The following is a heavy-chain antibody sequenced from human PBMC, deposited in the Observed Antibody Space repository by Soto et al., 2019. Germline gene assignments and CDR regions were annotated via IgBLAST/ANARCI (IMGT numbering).Heavy chain of an antibody. V-gene: IGHV4-61*08. Sequence: SETLSLTCTVSGASISSADYSWGWIRQPPGKGLEYIGSICYSGSTNYNPSLKSRVTISVDTSKNQFSLKLSSVTAADTAVYYCARGGYGGNSDAFDIWGQGTMVTVSS. CDR3: ARGGYGGNSDAFDI. CDR2: ICYSGST. J-gene: IGHJ3*02. D-gene: IGHD4-17*01. CDR1: GASISSADYS.